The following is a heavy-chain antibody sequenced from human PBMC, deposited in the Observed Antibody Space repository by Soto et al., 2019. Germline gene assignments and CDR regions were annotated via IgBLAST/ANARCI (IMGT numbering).Heavy chain of an antibody. V-gene: IGHV3-23*01. CDR2: ISGGGGTT. D-gene: IGHD1-1*01. CDR3: AKDRTSSGTTVRFDP. J-gene: IGHJ5*02. Sequence: GGSLRLSCAASGFTFSSYAMSWVRQAPGKGLEWVSSISGGGGTTYYADSVKGRFTISRDSSKNTLYLQMNSLRAEDTAVYYCAKDRTSSGTTVRFDPWGRGTLVTVSS. CDR1: GFTFSSYA.